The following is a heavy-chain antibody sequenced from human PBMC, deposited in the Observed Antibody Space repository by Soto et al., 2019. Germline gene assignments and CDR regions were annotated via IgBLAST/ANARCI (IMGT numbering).Heavy chain of an antibody. CDR1: GFRFSSYS. CDR3: AVGIAVARGDFDL. CDR2: IDHSSSSV. V-gene: IGHV3-48*04. D-gene: IGHD6-19*01. J-gene: IGHJ2*01. Sequence: EVQLVESGGGLVQPGGSLRLSCAASGFRFSSYSMNWVRQAPGKGPEWVSYIDHSSSSVRYVDSVEGRFTISRDNAKDSLSLQMNSLRGEDTAMYYCAVGIAVARGDFDLWGRGTLVTVSS.